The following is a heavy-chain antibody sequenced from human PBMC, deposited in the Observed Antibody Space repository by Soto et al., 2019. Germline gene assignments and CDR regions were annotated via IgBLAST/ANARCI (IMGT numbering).Heavy chain of an antibody. D-gene: IGHD3-10*02. CDR3: ARSSVRGWSY. Sequence: SETLSLTCAFYCGSFIGYYWTWIRQPPGKGLEWIGEITHSGSTNYNPSLKSRVTISVDTSKNQFSLNLNSVTAADTAVYYCARSSVRGWSYWGQGTLVTVSS. CDR1: CGSFIGYY. J-gene: IGHJ4*02. V-gene: IGHV4-34*01. CDR2: ITHSGST.